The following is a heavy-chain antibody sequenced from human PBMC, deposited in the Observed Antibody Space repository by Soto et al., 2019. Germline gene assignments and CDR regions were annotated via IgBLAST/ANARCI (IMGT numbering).Heavy chain of an antibody. D-gene: IGHD2-21*01. CDR3: ARVGPPSPSVIWFFDL. Sequence: QGQLVQSGAEVKKPGSSVKVSCKASGGSFRTYAINWVRQAPGQGLEWMGGIIPMLAAPTYAQKFQGRLTIPADESTTTVYMERSSLPSEDTAVYYCARVGPPSPSVIWFFDLWGRGTLVTVSS. CDR2: IIPMLAAP. J-gene: IGHJ2*01. CDR1: GGSFRTYA. V-gene: IGHV1-69*01.